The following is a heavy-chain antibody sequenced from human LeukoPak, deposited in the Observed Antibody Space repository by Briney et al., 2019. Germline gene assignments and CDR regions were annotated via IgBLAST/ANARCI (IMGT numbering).Heavy chain of an antibody. CDR3: ARDSKLTGTSFDS. CDR2: MNVDSGAT. CDR1: GHMFTDYY. Sequence: GASVKVSCKASGHMFTDYYIHWVRQAPGQGLEWMGWMNVDSGATKYAQKFQGRLTMTRDTSIRTAFMDLTRLTSDDTAVYYCARDSKLTGTSFDSWGPGTLVTVSS. J-gene: IGHJ4*02. D-gene: IGHD3-9*01. V-gene: IGHV1-2*02.